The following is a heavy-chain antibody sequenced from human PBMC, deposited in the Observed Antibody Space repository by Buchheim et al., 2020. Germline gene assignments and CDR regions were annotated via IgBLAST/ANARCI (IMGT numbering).Heavy chain of an antibody. Sequence: QVQLQQWGAGLLKPSETLSLTCAVYGGSFSGYYWSWIRQPPGKGLEWIGEINHSGSTNYNPSLKSRVTTSADTSTNKFSLKLSSVSAADTAVYYYARVRPGTWFDPWGQGTL. CDR2: INHSGST. V-gene: IGHV4-34*01. CDR3: ARVRPGTWFDP. CDR1: GGSFSGYY. D-gene: IGHD1-7*01. J-gene: IGHJ5*02.